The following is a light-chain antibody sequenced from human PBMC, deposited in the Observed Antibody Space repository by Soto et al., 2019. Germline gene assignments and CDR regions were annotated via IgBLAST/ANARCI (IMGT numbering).Light chain of an antibody. J-gene: IGLJ7*01. CDR1: SSDVGGYTY. CDR2: EVS. V-gene: IGLV2-14*01. Sequence: QSALTQPPSASGSPGQSVTISCTGTSSDVGGYTYVSWYQQRPGKAPKLMIYEVSNRPSGVSNRFSGSKSGNTASLTISGLQAEDEADYYCSSYTSSSTLDVFGTGTQLTVL. CDR3: SSYTSSSTLDV.